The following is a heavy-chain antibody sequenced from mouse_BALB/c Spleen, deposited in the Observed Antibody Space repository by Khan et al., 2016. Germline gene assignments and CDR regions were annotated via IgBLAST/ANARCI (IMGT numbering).Heavy chain of an antibody. J-gene: IGHJ3*01. CDR2: IRNKAGGYTT. V-gene: IGHV7-3*02. CDR3: ASLTGTIAY. CDR1: GFTFTDYY. D-gene: IGHD4-1*01. Sequence: EVELVESGGGLVQTGGSLRLSCATSGFTFTDYYMTWVSQPPGKALEWLGFIRNKAGGYTTEYSASVKGRFTISRDNSQSILYLQMNTLRAEDSATYYCASLTGTIAYWGQGTLVTVSA.